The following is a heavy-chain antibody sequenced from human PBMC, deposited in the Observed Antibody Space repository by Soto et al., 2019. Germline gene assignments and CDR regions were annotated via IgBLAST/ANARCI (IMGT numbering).Heavy chain of an antibody. V-gene: IGHV4-4*02. CDR2: IHQSGTT. CDR3: ARQGGWFADY. J-gene: IGHJ4*02. D-gene: IGHD6-19*01. CDR1: ADSISRTTW. Sequence: SETLSLTRDVSADSISRTTWWSWVRQPPGGGLEWIGEIHQSGTTNYNPSLKSRVTISIDKSKSQFSLELTSVIAADTAVYYCARQGGWFADYWGQGTLVTVSS.